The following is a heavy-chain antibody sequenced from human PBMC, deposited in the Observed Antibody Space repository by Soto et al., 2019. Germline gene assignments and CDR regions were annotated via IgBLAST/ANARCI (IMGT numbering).Heavy chain of an antibody. J-gene: IGHJ6*02. CDR1: GGTFSSYA. CDR3: ARRGVRAAAGRHYDYGMDV. D-gene: IGHD6-13*01. V-gene: IGHV1-69*01. CDR2: IIPIFGTA. Sequence: QVQLVQSGAEVKKPGSSVKVSCKASGGTFSSYAISWVRQAPGQGLEWMGGIIPIFGTANYAQKFQGRVTINADESTSTAYMELSSLRSEDTAVYYCARRGVRAAAGRHYDYGMDVWGQGTTVTVSS.